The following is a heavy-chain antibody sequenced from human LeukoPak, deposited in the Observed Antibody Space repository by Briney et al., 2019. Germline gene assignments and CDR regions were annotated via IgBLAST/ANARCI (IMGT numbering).Heavy chain of an antibody. CDR1: GGTFSSYA. V-gene: IGHV1-69*13. CDR2: IIPIFGTA. D-gene: IGHD3-22*01. Sequence: ASVKVSCKASGGTFSSYAISWVGHAPGQGLERMGGIIPIFGTANYAQKFQGRVTITADESTSTAYMELSSLRSEDTAVYYCASDYYDSSGYYSPSVPFDYWGQGTLVTVSS. J-gene: IGHJ4*02. CDR3: ASDYYDSSGYYSPSVPFDY.